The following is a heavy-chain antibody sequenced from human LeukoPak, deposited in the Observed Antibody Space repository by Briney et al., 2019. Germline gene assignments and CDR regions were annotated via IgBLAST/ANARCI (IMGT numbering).Heavy chain of an antibody. CDR2: ISAYNGRT. Sequence: DSLKLSCKASGYTFTSSYINWVRQAPGQRLEWMGWISAYNGRTNYAQKFQGRVTMTTDSSTSTAYMDLTSLRSDDTAVYYCARGGTYYPCIDYWGQGTLVTVSS. CDR1: GYTFTSSY. D-gene: IGHD1-26*01. CDR3: ARGGTYYPCIDY. J-gene: IGHJ4*02. V-gene: IGHV1-18*01.